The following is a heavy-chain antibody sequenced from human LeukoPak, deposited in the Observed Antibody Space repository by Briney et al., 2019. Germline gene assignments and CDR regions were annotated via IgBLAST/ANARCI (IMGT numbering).Heavy chain of an antibody. CDR1: GFTFSSYA. J-gene: IGHJ4*02. CDR2: ISGSGGST. D-gene: IGHD3-22*01. CDR3: AKGHSYYCDSSGYYSTYFDY. V-gene: IGHV3-23*01. Sequence: AGGSLRLSWAASGFTFSSYAMSWVRQAPGKGLEWVSAISGSGGSTYYADSVKGRFTISRDNSKNTLYLQMNSLRAEDTAVYYCAKGHSYYCDSSGYYSTYFDYWGQGTLVTVSS.